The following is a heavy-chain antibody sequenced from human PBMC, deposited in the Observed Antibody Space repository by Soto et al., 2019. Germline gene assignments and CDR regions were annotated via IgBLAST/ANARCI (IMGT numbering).Heavy chain of an antibody. V-gene: IGHV3-23*01. CDR2: ISGSGGST. CDR3: AKNTLNDFWSGFRAEYFQH. Sequence: PGGSLRLSCAASGFTFSSYAMSWVRQAPGKGLEWVSAISGSGGSTYYADSVKGRFTISRDNSKNTLYLQMNSLRAEDTAVYYCAKNTLNDFWSGFRAEYFQHWGQGTMVTVSS. D-gene: IGHD3-3*01. CDR1: GFTFSSYA. J-gene: IGHJ1*01.